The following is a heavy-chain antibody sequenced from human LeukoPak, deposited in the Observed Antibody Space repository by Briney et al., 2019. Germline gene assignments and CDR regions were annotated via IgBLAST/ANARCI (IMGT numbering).Heavy chain of an antibody. V-gene: IGHV4-39*01. J-gene: IGHJ6*03. D-gene: IGHD2-21*01. CDR2: ILHSGYT. Sequence: SDTLSLTCTVSCGSLGRSNTYWGWIRQTPGKGLEWLGTILHSGYTYNDPSLKSRVTMSVDSSKNQFSLSLSSVTAADTAVYFCARHRGGGGYHYMDVWGKGTTVIVSS. CDR1: CGSLGRSNTY. CDR3: ARHRGGGGYHYMDV.